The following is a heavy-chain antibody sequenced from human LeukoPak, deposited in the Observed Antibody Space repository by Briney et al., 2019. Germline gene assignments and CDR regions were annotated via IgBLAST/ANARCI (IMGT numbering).Heavy chain of an antibody. Sequence: GRSLRLSCAASGFTFRSSGMHWVRQPPGKGLEWVAVIYYDGSNKLYADSVKGRFTISRDNSKNMVYLQMNSLRADDTAVYYCARDRSRFVDYWGQGTLVTVSS. CDR2: IYYDGSNK. J-gene: IGHJ4*02. D-gene: IGHD3-3*01. CDR1: GFTFRSSG. V-gene: IGHV3-33*01. CDR3: ARDRSRFVDY.